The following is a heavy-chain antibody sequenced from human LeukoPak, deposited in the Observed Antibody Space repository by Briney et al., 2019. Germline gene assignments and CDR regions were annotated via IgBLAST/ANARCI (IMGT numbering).Heavy chain of an antibody. Sequence: ASVKVSCKVSGYTLTELSMHWVRQAPGKGLEWRGGFDPEDGETIYAQKFQGRVTMTEDTSTDTAYMELSSLRSEDTAVYYCAGGSGYYKTPLDYWGQGTLVTVSS. V-gene: IGHV1-24*01. CDR3: AGGSGYYKTPLDY. J-gene: IGHJ4*02. D-gene: IGHD3-3*01. CDR2: FDPEDGET. CDR1: GYTLTELS.